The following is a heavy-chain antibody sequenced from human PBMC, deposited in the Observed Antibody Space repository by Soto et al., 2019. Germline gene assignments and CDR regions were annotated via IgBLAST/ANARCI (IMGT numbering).Heavy chain of an antibody. D-gene: IGHD2-21*02. V-gene: IGHV1-46*01. CDR3: ARGGHVVVVTAALDY. CDR2: VNPSGGHT. Sequence: QVQLVQSGAEVKKPGASVKVSCKASGDTFTDYYIHWVRQAPGQGLEWMGTVNPSGGHTTYAQHFLGRTPXTXXXSXXTLYMELTSLTSEDTAVYYCARGGHVVVVTAALDYWGQGTLVTVSS. CDR1: GDTFTDYY. J-gene: IGHJ4*02.